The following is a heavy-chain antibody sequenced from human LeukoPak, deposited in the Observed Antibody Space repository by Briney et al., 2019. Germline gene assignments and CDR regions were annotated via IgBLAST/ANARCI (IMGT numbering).Heavy chain of an antibody. V-gene: IGHV1-24*01. CDR2: FDPEDGET. J-gene: IGHJ4*02. CDR3: AATRMVRGVMTFDY. Sequence: ASVKVSCKVSGYTLTELSMHWVRQAPGKGLEWMGGFDPEDGETIYAQKFQGRVTMTEDTSTDTAYMELSSLRSEGTAVYYCAATRMVRGVMTFDYWGQGTLVTVSS. CDR1: GYTLTELS. D-gene: IGHD3-10*01.